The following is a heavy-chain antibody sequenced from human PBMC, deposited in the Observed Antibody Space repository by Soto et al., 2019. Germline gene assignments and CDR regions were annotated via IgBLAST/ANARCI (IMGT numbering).Heavy chain of an antibody. Sequence: PSETLSLTCTVSGGSVSSGSYYWSWIRQPPGKGLEWIGYIYYSGSTNYNPSLKSRVTISVDTSKNQFSLKLSSVTAADTAVYYCARDNLEAVAFDIWGQGTMVTVSS. CDR2: IYYSGST. CDR1: GGSVSSGSYY. CDR3: ARDNLEAVAFDI. V-gene: IGHV4-61*01. J-gene: IGHJ3*02.